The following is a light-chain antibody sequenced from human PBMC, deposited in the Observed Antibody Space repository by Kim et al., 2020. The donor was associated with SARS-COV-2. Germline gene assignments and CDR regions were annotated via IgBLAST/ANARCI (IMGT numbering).Light chain of an antibody. Sequence: ASVGDRVTITCLTTQSISSHLNWYQQKPGRAPKLLISAASTLQGGVPSRFSGSGSETDFTLTISSLQPDDFATYCCQQSYITPFTFGPGTKVDIK. V-gene: IGKV1-39*01. CDR3: QQSYITPFT. CDR2: AAS. CDR1: QSISSH. J-gene: IGKJ3*01.